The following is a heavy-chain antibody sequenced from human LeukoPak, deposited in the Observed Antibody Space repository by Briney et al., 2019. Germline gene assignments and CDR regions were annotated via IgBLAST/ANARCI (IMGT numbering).Heavy chain of an antibody. V-gene: IGHV1-2*02. J-gene: IGHJ3*02. Sequence: ASVKVSCKSSGYTFTGYYMRWVRQAPGQGLEWMGWITPNSGGTNYAQKFQGRVTMTSDTSISTAYMELSRLRSNDTAVYYCARVYRWLHPNDAFDIWGQGTMVTVSS. D-gene: IGHD5-12*01. CDR2: ITPNSGGT. CDR3: ARVYRWLHPNDAFDI. CDR1: GYTFTGYY.